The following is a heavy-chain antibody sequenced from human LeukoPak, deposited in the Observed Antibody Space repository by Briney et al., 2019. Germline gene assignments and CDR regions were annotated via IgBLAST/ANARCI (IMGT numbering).Heavy chain of an antibody. CDR2: INPSGGST. D-gene: IGHD1-26*01. CDR3: AKGGAAPPGNWFDS. Sequence: ASVKVSCKASGYTFTSYYMHWVRQAPGQGLEWMGIINPSGGSTSYAQKFQGRVTITRDSSATTAYMELSSLRSEDMAVYYCAKGGAAPPGNWFDSWGQGTLVTVSS. J-gene: IGHJ5*01. V-gene: IGHV1-46*01. CDR1: GYTFTSYY.